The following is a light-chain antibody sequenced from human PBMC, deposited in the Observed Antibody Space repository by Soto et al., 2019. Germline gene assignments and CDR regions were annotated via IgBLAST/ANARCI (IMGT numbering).Light chain of an antibody. V-gene: IGLV1-40*01. CDR1: SSNIGAGYD. CDR3: QSYDSSLSGSL. CDR2: GNS. J-gene: IGLJ2*01. Sequence: QSVLTQPPSVSGALGQRVTISCTGSSSNIGAGYDVHWYQQLPGTAPKLLIYGNSNRPSGVPDRFSGSKSGTSASLAITGLLAEDDDDYYCQSYDSSLSGSLFGGGTKLTVL.